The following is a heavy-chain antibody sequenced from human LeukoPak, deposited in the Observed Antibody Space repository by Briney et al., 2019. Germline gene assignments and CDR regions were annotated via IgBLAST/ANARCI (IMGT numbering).Heavy chain of an antibody. J-gene: IGHJ4*02. V-gene: IGHV4-34*01. CDR2: INHSGST. D-gene: IGHD3-10*01. Sequence: SETLSLTCAVYGGSFSGYYWSWIRQPPGKGLEWIGEINHSGSTNYNPSLMSRVTISVDTSKNQFSLKLSSVTAADTAVYFCARQNYGSAPLRYWGQGTLVTVSS. CDR1: GGSFSGYY. CDR3: ARQNYGSAPLRY.